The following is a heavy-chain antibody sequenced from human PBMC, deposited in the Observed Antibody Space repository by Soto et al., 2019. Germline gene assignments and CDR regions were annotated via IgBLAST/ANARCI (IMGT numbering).Heavy chain of an antibody. D-gene: IGHD6-13*01. CDR3: AHSSPDYYYYGMDV. V-gene: IGHV6-1*01. CDR1: GDSVSSNSSA. CDR2: TYYRSKWYN. J-gene: IGHJ6*02. Sequence: SQTLSLPCAISGDSVSSNSSACNGIRQSPSRGLEWLGRTYYRSKWYNDYAVSVKSRITINPDTSKNQFSLQLNSVTPEDTAVYYCAHSSPDYYYYGMDVWGQGTTVTVSS.